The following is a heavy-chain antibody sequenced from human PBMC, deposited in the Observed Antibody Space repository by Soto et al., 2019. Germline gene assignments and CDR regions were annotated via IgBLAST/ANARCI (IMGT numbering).Heavy chain of an antibody. D-gene: IGHD6-19*01. CDR1: GGSISSDGSY. J-gene: IGHJ4*02. CDR3: ARDTGWGLDY. Sequence: QVQLQESGPGLVKPSQTLSLTCSVSGGSISSDGSYWSWIRQHPGKGLEWIGYIYHSGSTYSNPSLSGRVTISVDTSKNQFSLKVNSVTAADTAVYYCARDTGWGLDYWGQGTLVTVSS. V-gene: IGHV4-31*03. CDR2: IYHSGST.